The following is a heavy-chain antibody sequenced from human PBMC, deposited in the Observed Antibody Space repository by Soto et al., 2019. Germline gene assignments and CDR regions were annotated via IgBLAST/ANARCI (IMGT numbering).Heavy chain of an antibody. CDR1: GFTFSNYA. V-gene: IGHV3-23*01. CDR2: IDASGAYT. CDR3: AKLAPTSNTWY. D-gene: IGHD6-13*01. Sequence: AGGSLRLSCAVSGFTFSNYAMIWVRQTPGKGLEWVSAIDASGAYTYYTDSVKGRFTISRDNSKNRLYLQMSSLRAEDTAVYYCAKLAPTSNTWYWGQGTVVTVSS. J-gene: IGHJ4*02.